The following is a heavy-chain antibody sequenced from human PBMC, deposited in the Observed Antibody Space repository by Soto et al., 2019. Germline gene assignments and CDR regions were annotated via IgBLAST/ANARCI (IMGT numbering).Heavy chain of an antibody. CDR3: AKESYNRQTDFDY. D-gene: IGHD3-10*01. CDR2: LGESGNDK. CDR1: GFTFSRCA. J-gene: IGHJ4*02. V-gene: IGHV3-23*01. Sequence: EVQLLESGGGLVQPGGSLRLSCVASGFTFSRCAVSWVRQAPGKGLESVSGLGESGNDKYYADSVKGRFTISRDNSKNTLYLQMNSLRAEDTAIYYCAKESYNRQTDFDYWGQGIQVTVSS.